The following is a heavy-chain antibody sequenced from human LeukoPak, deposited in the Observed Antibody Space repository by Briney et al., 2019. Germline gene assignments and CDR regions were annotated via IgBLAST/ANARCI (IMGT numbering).Heavy chain of an antibody. CDR3: ASARAGYFDWLLNY. CDR2: ISAYNGNT. CDR1: GYTFCNDG. J-gene: IGHJ4*02. Sequence: ASVKVSCKASGYTFCNDGLSWVRQAPGQGLEWMGWISAYNGNTNYAQKLQGRVTMTTDTSTSTAYRELRSLRSDDTAVYYCASARAGYFDWLLNYWGQGTLVTVSS. D-gene: IGHD3-9*01. V-gene: IGHV1-18*01.